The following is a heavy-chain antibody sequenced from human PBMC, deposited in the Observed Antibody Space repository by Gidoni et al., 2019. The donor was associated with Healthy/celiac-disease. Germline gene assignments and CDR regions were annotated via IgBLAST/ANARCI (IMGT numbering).Heavy chain of an antibody. CDR2: IRSKAYGGTT. V-gene: IGHV3-49*05. J-gene: IGHJ3*02. CDR3: TKLSTRAVVGATYAFDI. Sequence: EVQLVESGGGLVKPGRSLRLSCTASGFTFGDYAMSWFRQAPGKGLAWVGFIRSKAYGGTTEYAASVKGRFTISRDDSKSIAYLQMNSLKPEDTAVYYCTKLSTRAVVGATYAFDIWGQVTMVTVSS. CDR1: GFTFGDYA. D-gene: IGHD1-26*01.